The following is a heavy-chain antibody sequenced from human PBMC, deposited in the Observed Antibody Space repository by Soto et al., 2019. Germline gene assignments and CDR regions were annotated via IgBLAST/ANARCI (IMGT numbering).Heavy chain of an antibody. D-gene: IGHD1-1*01. CDR2: INAGNGNT. Sequence: ASVKVSCKASGYTFTSYGISWVRQAPGQRLEWMGWINAGNGNTKYSQKFQGRVTITRDTSASTAYMELSSLRSEDTAVYYCARDRAGRQYYYGMDVWGQGTTVTVSS. CDR1: GYTFTSYG. V-gene: IGHV1-3*01. J-gene: IGHJ6*02. CDR3: ARDRAGRQYYYGMDV.